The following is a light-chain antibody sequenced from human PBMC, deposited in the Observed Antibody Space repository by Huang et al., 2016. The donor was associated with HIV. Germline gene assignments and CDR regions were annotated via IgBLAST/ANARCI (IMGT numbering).Light chain of an antibody. CDR1: QSVGSY. CDR3: QQRSNWPLT. V-gene: IGKV3-11*01. CDR2: DAS. Sequence: EIVLTQSPATLSLSPGERASLSCRASQSVGSYLTWSQQKPVQAPRLLIYDASNRATGIPPRFSGSGSGTDFTLTISNLEPEDFAVYYCQQRSNWPLTFGGGTKVEI. J-gene: IGKJ4*01.